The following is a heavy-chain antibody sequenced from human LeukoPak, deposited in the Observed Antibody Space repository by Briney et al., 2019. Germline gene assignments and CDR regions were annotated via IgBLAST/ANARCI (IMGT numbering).Heavy chain of an antibody. D-gene: IGHD3-22*01. CDR2: INPNSGGT. CDR3: AGITMIVVVIVLFDY. Sequence: ASVKVSCKASGYTFTGYYMHWVRQAPGQGLEWMGWINPNSGGTNYAQKFQGGVTMTRDTSISTAYMELSRLRSDDTAVYYCAGITMIVVVIVLFDYWGQGTLVTVSS. CDR1: GYTFTGYY. V-gene: IGHV1-2*02. J-gene: IGHJ4*02.